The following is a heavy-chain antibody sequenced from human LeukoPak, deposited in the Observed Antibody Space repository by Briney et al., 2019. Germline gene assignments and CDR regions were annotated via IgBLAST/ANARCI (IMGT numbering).Heavy chain of an antibody. J-gene: IGHJ4*02. V-gene: IGHV3-74*01. CDR3: ARGRPHGNDY. CDR1: GFTFSSYW. Sequence: GGSLRLSCAASGFTFSSYWMNWVRQAPGKGLVWVSRIASDGSSTTYADSVKGRFSISRDNAKNTLCLQMNSLRVEDTAVYYCARGRPHGNDYWGQGTLVTVSS. CDR2: IASDGSST. D-gene: IGHD4-23*01.